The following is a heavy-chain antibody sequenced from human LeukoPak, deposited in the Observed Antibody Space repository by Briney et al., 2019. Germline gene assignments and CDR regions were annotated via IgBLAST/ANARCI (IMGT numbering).Heavy chain of an antibody. CDR1: GYSFTSYW. Sequence: GESLKISCKGSGYSFTSYWISWVRQMPGKGLGWMGRIDPSDSYTNYSPSFQGHVTISADKSISTAYLQWSSLKASDTAMYYCARQDSSGWYIGYWGQGTLVTVSS. V-gene: IGHV5-10-1*01. CDR3: ARQDSSGWYIGY. D-gene: IGHD6-19*01. CDR2: IDPSDSYT. J-gene: IGHJ4*02.